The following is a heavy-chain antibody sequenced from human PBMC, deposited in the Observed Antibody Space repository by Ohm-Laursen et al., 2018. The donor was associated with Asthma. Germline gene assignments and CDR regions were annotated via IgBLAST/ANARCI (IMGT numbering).Heavy chain of an antibody. Sequence: SSLRLSCAASGFTFRSYAMHWVRQAPGKGLEWVAVISYDGSNKYYADSVKGRFTISRDNSKNTLYLQMNSLRAEDTAVYYCARDQGTVTTVGYYYYGMDVWGQGTTVTVSS. J-gene: IGHJ6*02. CDR1: GFTFRSYA. V-gene: IGHV3-30-3*01. CDR3: ARDQGTVTTVGYYYYGMDV. CDR2: ISYDGSNK. D-gene: IGHD4-11*01.